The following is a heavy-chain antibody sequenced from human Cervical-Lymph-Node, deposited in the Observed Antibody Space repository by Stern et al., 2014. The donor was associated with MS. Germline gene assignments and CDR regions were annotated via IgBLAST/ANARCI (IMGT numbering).Heavy chain of an antibody. CDR1: GYTFTRYY. CDR2: INPTGGST. V-gene: IGHV1-46*03. CDR3: ARDPGYCSSGSCYHLFDY. Sequence: VQLEESGAEVKKPGASVKVSCKTSGYTFTRYYMHWVRQAPGQGLEWMGMINPTGGSTSYAQKFQGRVSMTRDTSTSTVYMELTSLRSEDTAVYYCARDPGYCSSGSCYHLFDYWGQGTLVTVSA. J-gene: IGHJ4*02. D-gene: IGHD2-15*01.